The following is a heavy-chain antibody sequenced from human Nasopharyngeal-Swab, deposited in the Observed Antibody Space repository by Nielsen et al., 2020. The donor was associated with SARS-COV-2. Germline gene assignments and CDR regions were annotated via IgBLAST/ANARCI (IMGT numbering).Heavy chain of an antibody. J-gene: IGHJ6*03. CDR3: AKDFRSGWTSYYYYYMDV. D-gene: IGHD6-19*01. V-gene: IGHV3-30*18. CDR2: ISYDGSNK. Sequence: GESLKISCAASGFTFSSYGMHWVRQAPGKGLEWVAVISYDGSNKYCADSVKGRFTISRDNSKNTLYLQMNSLRAEDTAVYYCAKDFRSGWTSYYYYYMDVWGKGTTVTVSS. CDR1: GFTFSSYG.